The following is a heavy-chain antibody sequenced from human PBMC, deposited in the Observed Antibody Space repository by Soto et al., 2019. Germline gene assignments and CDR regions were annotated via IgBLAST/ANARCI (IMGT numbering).Heavy chain of an antibody. CDR1: GYAFTTYG. J-gene: IGHJ4*02. V-gene: IGHV1-18*01. CDR3: ARGRYGDY. D-gene: IGHD1-1*01. CDR2: ISAHNGNT. Sequence: QVHLVQSGAEVKKPGASVKVSCKGSGYAFTTYGITWVRQAPGQGLEWMGWISAHNGNTNYAQKPQRRVTVTRDTSTSTAYMELRSLSSDDTAVYYCARGRYGDYWGQGALVTVSS.